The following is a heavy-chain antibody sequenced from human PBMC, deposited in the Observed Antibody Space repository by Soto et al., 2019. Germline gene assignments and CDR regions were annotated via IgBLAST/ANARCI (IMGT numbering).Heavy chain of an antibody. CDR2: FGYDGSRQ. Sequence: QVQLVESGGGVVQPGRSLRLSCAASAFTFRSYGMHWVRQAPGKGLEWVALFGYDGSRQFYADSVRGRFTISRDNSKNTLTLQMNSLRVEDTAIYYCARYEGALDALEIWGQGTMVTVSS. CDR3: ARYEGALDALEI. J-gene: IGHJ3*02. CDR1: AFTFRSYG. V-gene: IGHV3-33*01. D-gene: IGHD3-3*01.